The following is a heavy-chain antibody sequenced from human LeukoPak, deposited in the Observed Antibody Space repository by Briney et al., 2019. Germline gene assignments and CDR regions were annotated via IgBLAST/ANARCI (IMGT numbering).Heavy chain of an antibody. Sequence: PGVSLRLSCAASGFTFSSYSMNWVRQAQGKGLEWVSSISSSSSYIYYADSVKGRFTVSRDNAKNSLYLQMNSLRAEDTAVYYCARVGSAYSSSSDDYWGQGTLVTVSS. CDR1: GFTFSSYS. CDR3: ARVGSAYSSSSDDY. J-gene: IGHJ4*02. D-gene: IGHD6-6*01. V-gene: IGHV3-21*01. CDR2: ISSSSSYI.